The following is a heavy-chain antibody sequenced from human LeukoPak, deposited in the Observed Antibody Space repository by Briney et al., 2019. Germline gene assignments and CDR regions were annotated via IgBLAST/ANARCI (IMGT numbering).Heavy chain of an antibody. V-gene: IGHV3-23*01. CDR1: GFTFSSYA. CDR3: AKNSGWLAHFDY. J-gene: IGHJ4*02. CDR2: ISGSGGST. D-gene: IGHD6-19*01. Sequence: PGRSLRLSCAASGFTFSSYAMSWVRQAPGKGLEWVSAISGSGGSTFYADSVKGRFTIPRDNSKNTLYLQMNSLRAEDTAVYYCAKNSGWLAHFDYWGQGTLVTVSS.